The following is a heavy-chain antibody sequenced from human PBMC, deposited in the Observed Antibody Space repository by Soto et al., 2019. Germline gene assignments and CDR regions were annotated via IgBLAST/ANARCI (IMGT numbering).Heavy chain of an antibody. CDR1: GFIVSSKY. Sequence: EVQMVETGGGLSQPGGSLRLFCAVSGFIVSSKYMTWVRQAPGKGLEWVSVIYTGGSTHYADSARGRFTISRDSSKNTLYLQMNSLRAEDAAVYYCTTYTGYGMDVWGQGTTVTVSS. V-gene: IGHV3-53*02. CDR3: TTYTGYGMDV. J-gene: IGHJ6*02. CDR2: IYTGGST. D-gene: IGHD3-16*01.